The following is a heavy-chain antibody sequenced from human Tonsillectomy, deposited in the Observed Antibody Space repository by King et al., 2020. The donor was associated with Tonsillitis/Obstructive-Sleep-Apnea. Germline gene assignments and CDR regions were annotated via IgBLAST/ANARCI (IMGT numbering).Heavy chain of an antibody. J-gene: IGHJ4*02. CDR2: ISSSGSTI. CDR1: GFPFRHSA. Sequence: SVVGLVPPGGSLRLSCAASGFPFRHSALHWVRQAPGKGLEWVSYISSSGSTIYYADSVKGRFTISRDNAKNSLYLQMNSLRAEDAAVYYCARDKAYCGRDCYSGYFDYWGQGTLVTVSS. D-gene: IGHD2-21*01. CDR3: ARDKAYCGRDCYSGYFDY. V-gene: IGHV3-48*03.